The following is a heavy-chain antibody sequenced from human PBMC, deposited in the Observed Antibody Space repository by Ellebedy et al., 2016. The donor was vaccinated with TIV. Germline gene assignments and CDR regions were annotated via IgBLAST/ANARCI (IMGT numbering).Heavy chain of an antibody. D-gene: IGHD3-9*01. CDR3: ARDKSPYYDILTGYPDYYYYYGMDV. CDR1: GFTFSSYE. J-gene: IGHJ6*02. Sequence: GESLKISCAASGFTFSSYEMNWVRQAPGKGLEWVSYISSSGSTIYYADSVKGQFTISRDNAKNSLYLQMNSLRAEDTAVYYCARDKSPYYDILTGYPDYYYYYGMDVWGQGTTVTVSS. CDR2: ISSSGSTI. V-gene: IGHV3-48*03.